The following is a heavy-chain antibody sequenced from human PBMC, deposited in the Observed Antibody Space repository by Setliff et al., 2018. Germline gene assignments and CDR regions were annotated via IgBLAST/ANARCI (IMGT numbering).Heavy chain of an antibody. CDR2: ISGSGGNT. Sequence: GGSLRLSCAASGFSFSSYAMSWVRQAPGKGLEWVSAISGSGGNTDYADSVKGRFTISRDNSLGTLYLRMNSLRAEDTAIYYCAKDGGTTAFDMWGQGTMVTVSS. CDR3: AKDGGTTAFDM. D-gene: IGHD1-26*01. V-gene: IGHV3-23*01. J-gene: IGHJ3*02. CDR1: GFSFSSYA.